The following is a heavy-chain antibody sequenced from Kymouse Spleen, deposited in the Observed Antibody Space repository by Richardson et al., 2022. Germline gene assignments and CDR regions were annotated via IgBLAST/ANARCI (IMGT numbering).Heavy chain of an antibody. CDR2: ISWNSGSI. CDR1: GFTFDDYA. Sequence: EVQLVESGGGLVQPGRSLRLSCAASGFTFDDYAMHWVRQAPGKGLEWVSGISWNSGSIGYADSVKGRFTISRDNAKNSLYLQMNSLRAEDTALYYCAKDGSNFFDYWGQGTLVTVSS. J-gene: IGHJ4*02. D-gene: IGHD4-11,IGHD4-11*01. V-gene: IGHV3-9*01. CDR3: AKDGSNFFDY.